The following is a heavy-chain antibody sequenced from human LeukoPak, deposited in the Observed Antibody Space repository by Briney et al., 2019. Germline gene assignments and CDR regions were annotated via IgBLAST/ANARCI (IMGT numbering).Heavy chain of an antibody. J-gene: IGHJ6*03. CDR3: ARDPYSGNYGNDYYYYMDV. Sequence: GGSLRLSCAASGFTFSSFNMNWVRQAPGKAMEWVSSITSSGTHIFYADSVRGRFTISRDNAKNSLYLQMDSLGPDDTAVYYCARDPYSGNYGNDYYYYMDVWGKGTTVTISS. CDR1: GFTFSSFN. V-gene: IGHV3-21*01. CDR2: ITSSGTHI. D-gene: IGHD1-26*01.